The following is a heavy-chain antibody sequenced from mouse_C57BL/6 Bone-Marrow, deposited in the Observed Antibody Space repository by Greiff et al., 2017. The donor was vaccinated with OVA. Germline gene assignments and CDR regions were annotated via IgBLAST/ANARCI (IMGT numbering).Heavy chain of an antibody. CDR3: ARHPMVTTYYAMDY. D-gene: IGHD2-2*01. CDR2: ISSGGSYT. Sequence: EVQLMESGGDLVKPGGSLKLSCAASGFTFSSYGMSWVRQTPDKRLEWVATISSGGSYTYYPDSVKGRFTISRDNAKNTLYLQMSSLKSEDTAMYYCARHPMVTTYYAMDYWGQGTSVTVSS. J-gene: IGHJ4*01. V-gene: IGHV5-6*01. CDR1: GFTFSSYG.